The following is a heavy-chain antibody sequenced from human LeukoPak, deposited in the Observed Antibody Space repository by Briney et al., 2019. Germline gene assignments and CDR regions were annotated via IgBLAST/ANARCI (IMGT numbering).Heavy chain of an antibody. Sequence: SETLSLTCTVSGGSISSSSYYWGWIRQPPGKGLEWIGSIYYSGSTYYNPSLKSRITISVDTSKNQFSLKLSSVTAADTAVYYCARRVLRYFDWLLPNDAFDIWGQGTMVTVSS. CDR1: GGSISSSSYY. D-gene: IGHD3-9*01. J-gene: IGHJ3*02. V-gene: IGHV4-39*01. CDR3: ARRVLRYFDWLLPNDAFDI. CDR2: IYYSGST.